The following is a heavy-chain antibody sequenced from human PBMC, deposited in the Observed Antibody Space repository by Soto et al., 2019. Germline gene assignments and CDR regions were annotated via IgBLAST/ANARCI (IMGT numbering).Heavy chain of an antibody. CDR1: GGTFSSYA. Sequence: QVQLVQSGAEVKKPGSSVKVSCKASGGTFSSYAISWVRQAPGQGLEWMGGIIPIFGTANYAQKFQGRVTITADESTRTAYMELSSLRSEDTAVYYCARSLGYCSSTSCYPETRYGMDVWGQGTTVTVSS. J-gene: IGHJ6*02. CDR3: ARSLGYCSSTSCYPETRYGMDV. CDR2: IIPIFGTA. V-gene: IGHV1-69*01. D-gene: IGHD2-2*01.